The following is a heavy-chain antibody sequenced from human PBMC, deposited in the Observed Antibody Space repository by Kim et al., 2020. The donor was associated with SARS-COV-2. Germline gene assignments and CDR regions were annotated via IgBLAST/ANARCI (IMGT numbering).Heavy chain of an antibody. J-gene: IGHJ4*02. CDR2: VDDSGTT. D-gene: IGHD5-12*01. CDR1: GDSITSPGYY. V-gene: IGHV4-39*01. Sequence: SETLSLTCTVSGDSITSPGYYWGWIRQPAGKGLEWVGTVDDSGTTYYNPSLKSRLTVSADTSKNQFFLKLTAVTAADTGLYFCARHSRWIYNSDRWGQGTLVTVSS. CDR3: ARHSRWIYNSDR.